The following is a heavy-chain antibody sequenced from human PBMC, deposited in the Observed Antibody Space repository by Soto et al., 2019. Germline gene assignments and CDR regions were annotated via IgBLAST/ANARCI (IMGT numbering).Heavy chain of an antibody. CDR3: ARDENNWFDP. J-gene: IGHJ5*02. CDR2: IYYSGST. V-gene: IGHV4-31*03. Sequence: SETLSXXCTVSGGSISSGGYYWSWIRQHPGKGMEWIGDIYYSGSTYYNPSLKSRVTISVDTSKNQFSLKLSSVTAADTAVYYCARDENNWFDPWGQGTLVTVSS. CDR1: GGSISSGGYY.